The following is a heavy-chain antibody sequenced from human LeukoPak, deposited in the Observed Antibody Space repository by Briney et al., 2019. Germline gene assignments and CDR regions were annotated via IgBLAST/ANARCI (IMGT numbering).Heavy chain of an antibody. CDR2: MNPNSGNT. D-gene: IGHD3/OR15-3a*01. V-gene: IGHV1-8*01. CDR1: GYTFTSYD. J-gene: IGHJ6*03. CDR3: ARVGLGSYYYYYYMDV. Sequence: ASVKVSCKASGYTFTSYDINWVRQATGQGLEWMGWMNPNSGNTGYAQKFQGRVTMTRNTSISTAYMELSSLRSEDTAVYYCARVGLGSYYYYYYMDVWGKGTTVTVSS.